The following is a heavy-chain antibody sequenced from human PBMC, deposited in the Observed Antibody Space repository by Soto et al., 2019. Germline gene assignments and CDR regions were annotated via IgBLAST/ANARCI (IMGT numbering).Heavy chain of an antibody. V-gene: IGHV3-23*01. Sequence: EVQLLESGGGLVQPGGSLRLSCAASGFSFSGYAMNWVRQAPGKGLEWVSVISGSGDSTYYADSVKGRFTMSRDNSKNTLYLQMNSLRAEDTAVYYCAQRATGTYFDYWGQGTLVTVSS. D-gene: IGHD1-1*01. J-gene: IGHJ4*02. CDR3: AQRATGTYFDY. CDR1: GFSFSGYA. CDR2: ISGSGDST.